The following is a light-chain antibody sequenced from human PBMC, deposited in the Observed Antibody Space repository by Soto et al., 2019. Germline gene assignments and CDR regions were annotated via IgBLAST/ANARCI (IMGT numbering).Light chain of an antibody. CDR1: SSDVGGYNY. CDR2: EVS. J-gene: IGLJ3*02. Sequence: QSAMTQPASGSGSPGQSITISCTGTSSDVGGYNYVSWYQQHPGKAPKLMIYEVSNRPSGVSNRSSGSKSGNTASLTISGLQAEDEADYYCRSCTSSAGVCGGGTTLTVL. CDR3: RSCTSSAGV. V-gene: IGLV2-14*01.